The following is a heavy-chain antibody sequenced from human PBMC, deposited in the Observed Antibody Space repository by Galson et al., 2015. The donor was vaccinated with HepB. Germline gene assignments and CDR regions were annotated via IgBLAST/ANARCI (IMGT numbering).Heavy chain of an antibody. J-gene: IGHJ4*02. Sequence: SLRLSCAASGFTFSDYAMTWVRQAPGKGLEWVSGISGSAYSTYYADSVKGRFTISRDNSKNTLYLQLNSLRAEDTAVYYCAKSDFGESLYYCDLWGQGSPVTVSA. V-gene: IGHV3-23*01. CDR1: GFTFSDYA. CDR3: AKSDFGESLYYCDL. CDR2: ISGSAYST. D-gene: IGHD3-10*01.